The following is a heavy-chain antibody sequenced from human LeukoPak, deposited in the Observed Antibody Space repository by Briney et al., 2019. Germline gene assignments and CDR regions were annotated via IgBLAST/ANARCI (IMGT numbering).Heavy chain of an antibody. CDR2: IYISGNT. D-gene: IGHD1-26*01. Sequence: SETLSLTCTVSGGSISIYYWSWIRQPAGKGLEWIGRIYISGNTNYNPSLKSRVTMSVDTSKNQFSLNLSSVTAADTAVYYCARVRSSSWYSDLWGRGTLVTVFS. V-gene: IGHV4-4*07. CDR3: ARVRSSSWYSDL. CDR1: GGSISIYY. J-gene: IGHJ2*01.